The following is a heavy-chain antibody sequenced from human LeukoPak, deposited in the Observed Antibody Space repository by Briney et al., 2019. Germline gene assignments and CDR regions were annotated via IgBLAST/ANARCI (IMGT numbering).Heavy chain of an antibody. D-gene: IGHD5-12*01. CDR1: GFTFSSYN. Sequence: GGSLRLSCAASGFTFSSYNMDWVRQAPGKGLEWVSYIGTSNTKYYADSVKGRFTISRDNGKNSVYLQMSSLRSEDAAVYYCARDGWYSGYDFDYWGQGTLVTVSS. J-gene: IGHJ4*02. V-gene: IGHV3-48*01. CDR3: ARDGWYSGYDFDY. CDR2: IGTSNTK.